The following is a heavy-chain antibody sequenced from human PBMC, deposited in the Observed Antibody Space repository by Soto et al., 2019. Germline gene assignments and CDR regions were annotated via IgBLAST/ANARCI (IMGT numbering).Heavy chain of an antibody. CDR1: GGSISSYY. D-gene: IGHD6-13*01. V-gene: IGHV4-59*01. J-gene: IGHJ6*02. CDR2: IYYSGST. CDR3: ARAPGGAAAGKDYYYGMDV. Sequence: PSETLSLTCTVSGGSISSYYWSWIRQPPGKGLEWIGYIYYSGSTNYNPSLKSRVTISVDTSKNQFSLKLSSVTAADTAVYYCARAPGGAAAGKDYYYGMDVWGQGTTVTVSS.